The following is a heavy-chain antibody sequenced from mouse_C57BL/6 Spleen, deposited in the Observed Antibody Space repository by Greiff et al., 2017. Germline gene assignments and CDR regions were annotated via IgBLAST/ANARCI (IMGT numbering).Heavy chain of an antibody. J-gene: IGHJ3*01. D-gene: IGHD2-3*01. V-gene: IGHV5-17*01. CDR1: GFTFSDYG. CDR2: ISSGSSTI. Sequence: EVMLVESGGGLVKPGGSLKLSCAASGFTFSDYGMHWVRQAPEKGLEWVAYISSGSSTIYYADTVKGRFTISRDNAKNTLFLQMTSLRSEDTAMYYCARVGDGYLTWFAYWGQGTLVTVSA. CDR3: ARVGDGYLTWFAY.